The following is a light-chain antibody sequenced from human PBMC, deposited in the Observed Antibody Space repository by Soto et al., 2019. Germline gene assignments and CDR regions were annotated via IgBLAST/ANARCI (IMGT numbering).Light chain of an antibody. CDR2: GAS. J-gene: IGKJ1*01. V-gene: IGKV3-15*01. Sequence: EIVLTQSPAYLSLSPGARVTLSCRASQSVSNNLAWYQQKPGQAPRLLSYGASTRATGIPARFSGRGSGTDFTLTISSLQSEDFAVYYCQQYGSSLWTFGQGTKVDI. CDR3: QQYGSSLWT. CDR1: QSVSNN.